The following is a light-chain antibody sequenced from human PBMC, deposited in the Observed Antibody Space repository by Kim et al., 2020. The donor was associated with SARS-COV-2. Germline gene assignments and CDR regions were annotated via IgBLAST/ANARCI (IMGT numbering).Light chain of an antibody. CDR1: SSDVGGYNY. J-gene: IGLJ2*01. Sequence: GQLITISCTGTSSDVGGYNYVSWYQQHPGKAPKLMIYDVSNRPSGVSNRFSGSKSGNTASLTISGLQAEDEADYYCSSYTSSSTRVFGGGTQLTVL. CDR2: DVS. CDR3: SSYTSSSTRV. V-gene: IGLV2-14*03.